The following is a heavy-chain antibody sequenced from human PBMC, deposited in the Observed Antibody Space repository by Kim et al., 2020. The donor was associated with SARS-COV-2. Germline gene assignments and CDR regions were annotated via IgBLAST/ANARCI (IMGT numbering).Heavy chain of an antibody. V-gene: IGHV7-4-1*02. J-gene: IGHJ4*02. D-gene: IGHD3-16*02. CDR2: INTDTGSP. CDR3: ARVVWGGYRCSDS. Sequence: ASVKVSCKASGYTFTNHAINWVRQAPGRGREWMGWINTDTGSPTYAPDFTGRFVFSLDTSVSTAYPQIRSLEAEDTALYYCARVVWGGYRCSDSWGRGTL. CDR1: GYTFTNHA.